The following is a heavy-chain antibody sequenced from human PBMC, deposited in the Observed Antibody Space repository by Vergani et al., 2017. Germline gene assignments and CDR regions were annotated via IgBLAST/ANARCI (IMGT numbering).Heavy chain of an antibody. J-gene: IGHJ6*02. CDR2: ISSSSSYI. CDR3: ARMGWYRYYYYGMDV. CDR1: GFTFSSYS. V-gene: IGHV3-21*01. Sequence: EVQLVESGGGLVQPGGSLRLSCAASGFTFSSYSMNWVRQAPGKGLEWVSSISSSSSYIYYADSVKGRFTISRDNAKNSLYLQMNSLRAEDTAVYYCARMGWYRYYYYGMDVWGQGTTVTVSS. D-gene: IGHD6-19*01.